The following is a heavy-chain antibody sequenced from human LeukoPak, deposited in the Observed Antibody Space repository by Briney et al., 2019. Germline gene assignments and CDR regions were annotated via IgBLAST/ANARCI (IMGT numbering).Heavy chain of an antibody. CDR1: GFTFSYYG. CDR3: ANLPYNWNTHFDDY. V-gene: IGHV3-30*02. Sequence: PGGSPRLSCAASGFTFSYYGMHWVRQAPGKGLEWVAYVASDGNFSDYVDSVKGRFTVSRDNSKDTLYLQMDSLRTEDTGVYYCANLPYNWNTHFDDYWGHGTLVTVSS. D-gene: IGHD1-1*01. J-gene: IGHJ4*01. CDR2: VASDGNFS.